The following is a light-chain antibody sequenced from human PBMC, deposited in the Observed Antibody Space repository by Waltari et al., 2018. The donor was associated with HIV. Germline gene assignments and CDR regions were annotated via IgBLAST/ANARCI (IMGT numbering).Light chain of an antibody. Sequence: SYELTQPPPLSLSPGQTARITSTGDALPKPIAYWYQRKPGQAPVVVIYKDNERPSGIPERFSGSSSGTTLTLTISGVQAEDEADYYCHSADSSGTYVVFGGGTKLTVL. CDR2: KDN. CDR3: HSADSSGTYVV. CDR1: ALPKPI. V-gene: IGLV3-25*03. J-gene: IGLJ2*01.